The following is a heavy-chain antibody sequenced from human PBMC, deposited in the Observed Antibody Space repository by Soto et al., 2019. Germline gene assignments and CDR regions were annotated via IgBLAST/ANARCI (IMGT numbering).Heavy chain of an antibody. CDR1: GYTFTSYA. V-gene: IGHV1-3*01. J-gene: IGHJ5*02. CDR2: INAGNGNT. Sequence: GASVKVSCKASGYTFTSYAMHWVRQAPGQRLEWMGWINAGNGNTKYSQKFQGRVTITRDTSASTAYMELSSLRSEDTAVYYCARVVRQYYYDSSGLGWFDPWGQGNLVTVSS. D-gene: IGHD3-22*01. CDR3: ARVVRQYYYDSSGLGWFDP.